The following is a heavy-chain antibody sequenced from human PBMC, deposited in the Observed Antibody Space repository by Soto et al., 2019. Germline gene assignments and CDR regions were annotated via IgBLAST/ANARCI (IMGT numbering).Heavy chain of an antibody. CDR3: ATATISPVSATLYNYGMDV. V-gene: IGHV1-69*01. J-gene: IGHJ6*02. D-gene: IGHD6-25*01. CDR2: IMPVFHTT. Sequence: QVQLVQSGAEVKKPGSSVKVSCQASGGTFNNFAFTWVRQAPGQGLEWLGGIMPVFHTTNIAQTFQDRITVTADDFTTTVYMEMTSLRYDDTAVYYCATATISPVSATLYNYGMDVWGQGTTVTVSS. CDR1: GGTFNNFA.